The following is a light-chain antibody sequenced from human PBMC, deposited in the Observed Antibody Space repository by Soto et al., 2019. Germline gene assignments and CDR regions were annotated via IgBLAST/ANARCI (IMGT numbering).Light chain of an antibody. V-gene: IGLV2-11*01. CDR1: SSDVGGYNY. J-gene: IGLJ1*01. Sequence: QSVLTQPRSVSGSPRHSVTISCTGTSSDVGGYNYVSWYQQHPGKAPKLMIYDVSKRPSGVPDRFSGSKSGNTASLTISGLQAEDEADYYCCSYAGSRYVFGTGTKVTVL. CDR3: CSYAGSRYV. CDR2: DVS.